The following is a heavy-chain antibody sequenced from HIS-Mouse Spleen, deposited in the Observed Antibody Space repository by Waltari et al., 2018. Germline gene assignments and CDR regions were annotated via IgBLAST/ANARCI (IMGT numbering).Heavy chain of an antibody. J-gene: IGHJ4*02. V-gene: IGHV4-39*07. Sequence: QLQLQESGPGLVKPSETLSLTCTVSGGSISSSSYYWGWIRQPPGKGLEWIGSIYYSGSTYYNPSLRSRVTISVDTSKNQFSLKLSSVTAADTAVYYCARAYYYGSGSYYKGYFDYWGQGMLVTVSS. CDR2: IYYSGST. D-gene: IGHD3-10*01. CDR1: GGSISSSSYY. CDR3: ARAYYYGSGSYYKGYFDY.